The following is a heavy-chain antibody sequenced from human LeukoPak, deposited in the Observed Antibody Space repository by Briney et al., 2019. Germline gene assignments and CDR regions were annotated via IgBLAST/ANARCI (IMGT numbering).Heavy chain of an antibody. J-gene: IGHJ4*02. V-gene: IGHV1-24*01. D-gene: IGHD3-10*01. Sequence: ASVKVSCKVSGYTLTELSMHWVRQARGKGLEWMGGFDPEDGETIYGQKFQGRVTMTEDTSTDTAYMELSSLRSEDTAVYYCATSMVRGVISALDYWGQGTLVTVSS. CDR3: ATSMVRGVISALDY. CDR1: GYTLTELS. CDR2: FDPEDGET.